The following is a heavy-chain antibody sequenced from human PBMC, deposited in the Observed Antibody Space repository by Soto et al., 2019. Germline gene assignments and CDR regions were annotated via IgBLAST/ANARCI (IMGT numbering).Heavy chain of an antibody. CDR2: TNPNSGNT. CDR1: GYTFTSYD. J-gene: IGHJ4*02. Sequence: ASVKVSCKASGYTFTSYDINWVRQATGQGLEWMGWTNPNSGNTGYAQKFQGRVTMTRNTSISTAYMELSSLRSEDTAVYYCARGIRRYYYDSSGSYDYWGQGTLVTVSS. CDR3: ARGIRRYYYDSSGSYDY. V-gene: IGHV1-8*01. D-gene: IGHD3-22*01.